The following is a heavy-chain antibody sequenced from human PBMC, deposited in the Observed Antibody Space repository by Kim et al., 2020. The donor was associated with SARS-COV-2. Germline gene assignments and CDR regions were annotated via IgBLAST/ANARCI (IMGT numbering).Heavy chain of an antibody. CDR2: IYHSGST. V-gene: IGHV4-30-2*01. D-gene: IGHD5-12*01. J-gene: IGHJ4*02. CDR3: ARVPRGYNIYFDY. CDR1: GGSISSGGYS. Sequence: SETLSLTCAVSGGSISSGGYSWSWIRQPPGKGLEWIGYIYHSGSTYYNPSLKSRVTISVDRSKNQFSLKLSSVTAADTAVYYCARVPRGYNIYFDYWGQGTLVTVSS.